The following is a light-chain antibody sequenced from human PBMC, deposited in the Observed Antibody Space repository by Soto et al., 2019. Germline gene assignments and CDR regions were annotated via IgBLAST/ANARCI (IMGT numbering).Light chain of an antibody. CDR2: WAS. Sequence: DIVMTQSPDSLAVSLGERATINCKSSQSVLSSSNNKNFLAWYQQKPGQSPKLLIYWASTRESGVPDRFSGSGSGTVFTLTISSLQAEDVAVYYCQQYYSIPYTFGQGTKLEIK. CDR1: QSVLSSSNNKNF. J-gene: IGKJ2*01. CDR3: QQYYSIPYT. V-gene: IGKV4-1*01.